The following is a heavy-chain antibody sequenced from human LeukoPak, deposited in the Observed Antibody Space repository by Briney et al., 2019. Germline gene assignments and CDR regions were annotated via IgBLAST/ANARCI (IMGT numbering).Heavy chain of an antibody. CDR3: ARAYYESSAYRHAVYFDY. CDR1: GYTFTSYY. V-gene: IGHV1-46*01. CDR2: INPSDDST. D-gene: IGHD3-22*01. J-gene: IGHJ4*02. Sequence: ASVKVSCKASGYTFTSYYMHWVRQAPGQGLEWMGIINPSDDSTRYAQKFQGRVTMTKDTSTNTVYMHLSSLSSDDTAVYYCARAYYESSAYRHAVYFDYWGQGTLVTVSS.